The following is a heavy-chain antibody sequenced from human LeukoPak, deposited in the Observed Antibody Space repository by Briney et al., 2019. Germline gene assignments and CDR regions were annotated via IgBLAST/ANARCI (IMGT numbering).Heavy chain of an antibody. J-gene: IGHJ5*02. D-gene: IGHD2-21*01. CDR3: ARDRVIDSRCGFDP. CDR2: INPSGDNT. V-gene: IGHV1-46*01. Sequence: ASVKVSCKASGYTFTHNFVHWVRQAPGQGLEWMGIINPSGDNTWYAQKLQGRVTMTTDTSTSTAYMELRSLRSDDTAVYYCARDRVIDSRCGFDPWGQGTLVTVSS. CDR1: GYTFTHNF.